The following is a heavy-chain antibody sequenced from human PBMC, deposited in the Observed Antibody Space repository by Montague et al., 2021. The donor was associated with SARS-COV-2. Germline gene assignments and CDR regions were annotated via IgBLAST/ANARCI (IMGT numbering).Heavy chain of an antibody. V-gene: IGHV4-39*01. CDR1: GGSVSSGTYY. J-gene: IGHJ3*01. CDR2: IYYSGKS. Sequence: SETLSLTCTVSGGSVSSGTYYWGWIRQPPGKGLEWIGSIYYSGKSDYNPSLKSRATIFVDTSKNQFSLQLSSVTAADTAVYYCARRQPYYELLNGNPFDVWGQGTMVTVSS. D-gene: IGHD3-9*01. CDR3: ARRQPYYELLNGNPFDV.